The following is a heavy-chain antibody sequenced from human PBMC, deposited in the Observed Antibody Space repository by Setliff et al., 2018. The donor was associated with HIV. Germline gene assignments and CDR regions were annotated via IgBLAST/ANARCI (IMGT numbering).Heavy chain of an antibody. J-gene: IGHJ1*01. D-gene: IGHD4-17*01. Sequence: PGESLKISCKGSGYSFTSYWISWVRQMPGKGLEWMGIIYPGDSDTRYSPSFQGQVTISADKSISTAYVRWSSLKASDTAMYYCATWTRAETSENFQHWGQGTLVTVSS. CDR1: GYSFTSYW. CDR2: IYPGDSDT. V-gene: IGHV5-51*01. CDR3: ATWTRAETSENFQH.